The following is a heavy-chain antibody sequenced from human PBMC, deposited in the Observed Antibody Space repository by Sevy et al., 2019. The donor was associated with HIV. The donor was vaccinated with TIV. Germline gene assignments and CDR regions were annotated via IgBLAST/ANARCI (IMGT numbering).Heavy chain of an antibody. CDR2: ISSSSTYI. V-gene: IGHV3-21*01. CDR1: GFTFSSYN. Sequence: GGSLRLSCAASGFTFSSYNMNWVRQAPGKGLEWVPSISSSSTYIYYADSVQGRFTISRDNAMNSRFLQMNSLSAEDRAVYHCARDFGPGIAAAPDLWGRGTLVTVSS. D-gene: IGHD6-13*01. CDR3: ARDFGPGIAAAPDL. J-gene: IGHJ2*01.